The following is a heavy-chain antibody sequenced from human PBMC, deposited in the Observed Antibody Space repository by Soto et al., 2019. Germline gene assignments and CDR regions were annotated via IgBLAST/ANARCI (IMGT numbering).Heavy chain of an antibody. CDR2: ISYDESNK. J-gene: IGHJ6*02. CDR1: GFTFSSYG. V-gene: IGHV3-30*03. Sequence: GGSLRLSCAASGFTFSSYGMHWVRQAPGKGLEWVAFISYDESNKYYADSVKGRFTISRDNSRTTLYLQMNSLRAEDTAVYFCAVLINVLRFLEWSLGMEVWGHGTTVTVSS. D-gene: IGHD3-3*01. CDR3: AVLINVLRFLEWSLGMEV.